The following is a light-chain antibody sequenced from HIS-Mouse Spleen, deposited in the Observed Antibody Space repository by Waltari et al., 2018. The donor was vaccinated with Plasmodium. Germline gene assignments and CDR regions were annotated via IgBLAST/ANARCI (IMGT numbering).Light chain of an antibody. V-gene: IGLV2-23*03. CDR2: EGS. J-gene: IGLJ2*01. CDR3: CSYAGRSTFVV. Sequence: QSALTQPASVSGSPGQSITISCTGTSSGVGSYNLVSWYQQHPGKAPKLMISEGSKRPSGVSSRFSCSKSGNTASLTSSGLQAEDEADYYCCSYAGRSTFVVFGGGTKLTVL. CDR1: SSGVGSYNL.